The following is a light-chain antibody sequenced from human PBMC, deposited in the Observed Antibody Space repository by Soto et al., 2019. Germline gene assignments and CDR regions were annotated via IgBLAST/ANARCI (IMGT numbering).Light chain of an antibody. V-gene: IGLV1-51*02. CDR2: ENS. CDR3: GTWDSSLIAL. CDR1: NPHIGSND. Sequence: SVLTQPPPLSAAPGQKVTTSRSRNNPHIGSNDVSWYQRLPGKAPKLLFYENSQRPSGIPARFSGSKSGTSATLGITGLRTGDEADYYWGTWDSSLIALFGIGTKVTVL. J-gene: IGLJ1*01.